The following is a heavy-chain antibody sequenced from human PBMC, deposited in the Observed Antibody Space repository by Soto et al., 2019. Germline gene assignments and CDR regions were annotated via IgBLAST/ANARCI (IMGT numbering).Heavy chain of an antibody. CDR1: GFTFSSYG. J-gene: IGHJ4*02. CDR3: AKAADVLSSGYLDY. CDR2: ISYDGSNK. Sequence: GGSLRLSCAASGFTFSSYGMHWVRQAPGKGLEWVAVISYDGSNKYYADSVKGRFTISRDNSKNTLYLQMNSLRAEDTAVYYCAKAADVLSSGYLDYWGQGPLVTVSS. V-gene: IGHV3-30*18. D-gene: IGHD3-22*01.